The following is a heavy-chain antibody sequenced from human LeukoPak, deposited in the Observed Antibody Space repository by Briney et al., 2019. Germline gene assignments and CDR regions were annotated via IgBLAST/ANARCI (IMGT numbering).Heavy chain of an antibody. CDR2: IYTGGST. J-gene: IGHJ4*02. Sequence: SETLSLTCTVSGGSISSYYWSWIRQPAGKGLEWIGRIYTGGSTNYNPSLKSRVTMSVDTSKNQFSLKLSSVTAADTAVYYCASSPLNYYDSSGPPDYWGQGTLVTVSS. CDR3: ASSPLNYYDSSGPPDY. V-gene: IGHV4-4*07. CDR1: GGSISSYY. D-gene: IGHD3-22*01.